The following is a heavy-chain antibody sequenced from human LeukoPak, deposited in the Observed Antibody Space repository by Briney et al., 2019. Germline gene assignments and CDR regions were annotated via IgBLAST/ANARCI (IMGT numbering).Heavy chain of an antibody. D-gene: IGHD6-13*01. V-gene: IGHV3-48*04. CDR3: ARGFDSGSWAYFYGMDV. CDR2: ISTTGTTV. J-gene: IGHJ6*02. Sequence: AGGSLRLSCAASGFTFTNCSVNWVRQAPGKGLEWVSYISTTGTTVYYADSVKGRFTISRDNAKNSLYLQMNSLRAEDTAVYYCARGFDSGSWAYFYGMDVWGQGTTVTVSS. CDR1: GFTFTNCS.